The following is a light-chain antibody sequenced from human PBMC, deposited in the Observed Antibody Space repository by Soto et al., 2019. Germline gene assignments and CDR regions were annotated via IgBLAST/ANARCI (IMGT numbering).Light chain of an antibody. CDR3: LLYLGGGIWV. CDR2: NTN. Sequence: QAVVTQEPSFSVSPGGTVTLTCGLSSGPVFTSSYPNWYQQTPGQAPRTLIFNTNTRSSGVPDRFSGSILGDTAALTITGAQADDDSYYYCLLYLGGGIWVFGGGTKVTVL. J-gene: IGLJ3*02. CDR1: SGPVFTSSY. V-gene: IGLV8-61*01.